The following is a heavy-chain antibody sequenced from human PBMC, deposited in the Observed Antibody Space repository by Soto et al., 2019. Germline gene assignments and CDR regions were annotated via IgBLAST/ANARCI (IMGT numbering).Heavy chain of an antibody. J-gene: IGHJ5*02. V-gene: IGHV1-2*04. CDR2: INPNSGGT. Sequence: QVQLVQSGAEVKKPGASVKVSCKASGYTFTGYYMHWVRQAPGQGLEWMGWINPNSGGTNYAQKFQGWVTMTRDTSVSTAYMELSRLRSDDTAVYYCARAHCISTSCYPGWFDHWGQGTLVTVSS. CDR3: ARAHCISTSCYPGWFDH. CDR1: GYTFTGYY. D-gene: IGHD2-2*01.